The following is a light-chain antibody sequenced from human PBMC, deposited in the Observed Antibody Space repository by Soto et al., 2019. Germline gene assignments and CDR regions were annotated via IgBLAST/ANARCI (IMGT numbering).Light chain of an antibody. J-gene: IGLJ2*01. CDR2: DVT. V-gene: IGLV2-14*03. CDR1: SNDVGGYNY. Sequence: SVLPQPASVSVSPGQSITISCTGTSNDVGGYNYVSWFQQHPGKAPKLLIYDVTNRPSGVSNRFSGSKSGNTASLTISGLQAEDEADYYCSSFSSSSTLVFGGGTKVTVL. CDR3: SSFSSSSTLV.